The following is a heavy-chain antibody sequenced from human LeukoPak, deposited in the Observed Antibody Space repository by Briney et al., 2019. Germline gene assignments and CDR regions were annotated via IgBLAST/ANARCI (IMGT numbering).Heavy chain of an antibody. V-gene: IGHV1-46*01. CDR1: GYTFTSYY. Sequence: ASVKVSCKASGYTFTSYYMHWVRQAPGQGLEWMGIINPSGGSTSYAQKFQGRVTTTRDMSTSTVYMELSSLRSEDTAVYYCARGVPVLWFGELFPNWFDPWGQGTLVTVSS. CDR2: INPSGGST. D-gene: IGHD3-10*01. CDR3: ARGVPVLWFGELFPNWFDP. J-gene: IGHJ5*02.